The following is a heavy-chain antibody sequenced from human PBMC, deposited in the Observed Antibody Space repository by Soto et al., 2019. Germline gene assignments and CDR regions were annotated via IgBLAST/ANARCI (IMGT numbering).Heavy chain of an antibody. CDR2: INPNSGGT. V-gene: IGHV1-2*04. CDR1: GYTFTGYY. D-gene: IGHD5-12*01. Sequence: GASVKVSCKASGYTFTGYYMHWVRQAPGQGLEWMGWINPNSGGTNYAQKFQGWVTMTRDTSISTAYMELSRLRSDDTAVYYCARDKEGYSGYENYYYYGMDVWGQGTTVTVSS. J-gene: IGHJ6*02. CDR3: ARDKEGYSGYENYYYYGMDV.